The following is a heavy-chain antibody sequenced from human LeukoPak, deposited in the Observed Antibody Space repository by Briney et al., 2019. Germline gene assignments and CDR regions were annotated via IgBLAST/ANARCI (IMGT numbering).Heavy chain of an antibody. CDR2: ISWNSGSI. D-gene: IGHD6-6*01. Sequence: PGGSLRLSCAASGFTFDDYAMHWVRQAPGKGLEWVSGISWNSGSIGYADSVKGRFTISRDNAKNSLYLQMNSLRAEDTASYYCAKSSSSPGSFDYWGRGTLVTVSS. CDR1: GFTFDDYA. V-gene: IGHV3-9*01. CDR3: AKSSSSPGSFDY. J-gene: IGHJ2*01.